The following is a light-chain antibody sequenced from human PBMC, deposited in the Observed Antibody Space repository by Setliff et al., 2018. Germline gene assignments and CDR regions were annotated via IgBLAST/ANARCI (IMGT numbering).Light chain of an antibody. CDR2: EVS. J-gene: IGLJ1*01. V-gene: IGLV2-8*01. Sequence: FGSPGQSVTISCTGTSSDVGGYNYVSWYQQHPGKAPKLMIYEVSKRPSGVPDRFSGSKSGNTASLTVSGLQAEDEADYYCSLYAGSNNPYVFGSGTKVTVL. CDR3: SLYAGSNNPYV. CDR1: SSDVGGYNY.